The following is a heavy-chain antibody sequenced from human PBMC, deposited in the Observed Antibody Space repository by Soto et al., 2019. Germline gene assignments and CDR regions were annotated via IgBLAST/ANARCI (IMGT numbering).Heavy chain of an antibody. CDR2: IKQDGSEK. CDR1: GFTFSSYW. Sequence: EVQLVESGGGLVQPGGSLRLSCAASGFTFSSYWMSWVRQAPGKGLEWVTNIKQDGSEKSYVDSVKGRFTISRDNAKNSLYLQMNSLRAEDTAVYYCARDRLEGATPWDWGQGTLVTVSS. V-gene: IGHV3-7*04. CDR3: ARDRLEGATPWD. J-gene: IGHJ4*02. D-gene: IGHD1-26*01.